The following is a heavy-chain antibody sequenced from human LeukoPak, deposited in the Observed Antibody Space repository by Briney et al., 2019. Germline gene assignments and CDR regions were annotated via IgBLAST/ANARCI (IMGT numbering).Heavy chain of an antibody. CDR3: ARDPLPQYTDYYYMDV. V-gene: IGHV1-69*05. CDR1: GGTFGNYA. D-gene: IGHD5-18*01. J-gene: IGHJ6*03. Sequence: GASVKVSCKASGGTFGNYAISWVRQAPGQGLEWMGRIIPIFGTANYAQKFQGRVTITTDESTSTAYMELSSLRSEDTAVYYCARDPLPQYTDYYYMDVWGKGTTVTVSS. CDR2: IIPIFGTA.